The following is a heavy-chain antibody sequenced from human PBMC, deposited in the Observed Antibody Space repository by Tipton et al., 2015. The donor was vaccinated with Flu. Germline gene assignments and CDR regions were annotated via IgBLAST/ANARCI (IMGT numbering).Heavy chain of an antibody. J-gene: IGHJ3*02. CDR1: GGSISTSGYY. Sequence: TLSLTCTVSGGSISTSGYYWSWIRQPPGKGLEWIGEINHSGSTNYNPSLKSRVTISVDTSKNQFSLKLSSVTAADTAVYYCARGGRAPLRSSWSNAFDIWGQGTMVTVSS. V-gene: IGHV4-39*07. CDR2: INHSGST. CDR3: ARGGRAPLRSSWSNAFDI. D-gene: IGHD6-13*01.